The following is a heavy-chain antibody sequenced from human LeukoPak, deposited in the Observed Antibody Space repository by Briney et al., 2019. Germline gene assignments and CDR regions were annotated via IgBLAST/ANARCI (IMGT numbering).Heavy chain of an antibody. Sequence: GGSLRLSCAASGFTFSSYGMHWVRQAPGKGLEWVAVIWYDGSNKYYADSVKGRFTISRDNSENTLYLQMNSLRAEDTAVYYCARAEEVGATGGDYWGQGTLVTVSS. J-gene: IGHJ4*02. CDR2: IWYDGSNK. D-gene: IGHD1-26*01. CDR3: ARAEEVGATGGDY. V-gene: IGHV3-33*01. CDR1: GFTFSSYG.